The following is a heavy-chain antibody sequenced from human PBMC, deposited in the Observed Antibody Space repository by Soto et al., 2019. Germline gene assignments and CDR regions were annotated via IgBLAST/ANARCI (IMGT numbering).Heavy chain of an antibody. CDR1: GFTFTGYP. Sequence: QVQLVESGGGVVQPGRSLRLSCVASGFTFTGYPIQWVRQAPGKGLEWLSVILYDGSNEYYADSVRGRFTISRDNSKSTVYLQMNSLGPEDTAVYYCASVDYGDEVYDYWGQGTLVTVSS. D-gene: IGHD4-17*01. J-gene: IGHJ4*02. CDR2: ILYDGSNE. V-gene: IGHV3-30-3*01. CDR3: ASVDYGDEVYDY.